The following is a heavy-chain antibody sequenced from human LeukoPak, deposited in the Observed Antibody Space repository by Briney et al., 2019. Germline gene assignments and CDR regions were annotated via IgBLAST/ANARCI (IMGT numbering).Heavy chain of an antibody. Sequence: GGSLRLSCAASGFFFSAYSMNWVRQAPGKGLEWVSAISGSGGSTYYADSVKGRFTISRDNSKNTLYLQMNSLRAEDTAVYYCASQRQTYYYDSSGRFDYWGQGTLVTVSS. CDR3: ASQRQTYYYDSSGRFDY. CDR2: ISGSGGST. V-gene: IGHV3-23*01. J-gene: IGHJ4*02. CDR1: GFFFSAYS. D-gene: IGHD3-22*01.